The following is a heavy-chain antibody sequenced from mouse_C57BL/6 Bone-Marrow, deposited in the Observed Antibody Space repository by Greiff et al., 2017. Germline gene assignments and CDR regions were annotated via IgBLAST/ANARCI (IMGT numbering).Heavy chain of an antibody. Sequence: QVQLQQSGPELVKPGASVKISCKASGYTFTDYYINWVKQRPGQGLEWIGWIYPGSGNTKYNEKFKGKATLTVDTSSSTAYMQLSSLTSEDSAVYFCAREGAVVYDYHWYFDVGGTGTAVTVSS. CDR2: IYPGSGNT. CDR1: GYTFTDYY. D-gene: IGHD2-4*01. CDR3: AREGAVVYDYHWYFDV. V-gene: IGHV1-84*01. J-gene: IGHJ1*03.